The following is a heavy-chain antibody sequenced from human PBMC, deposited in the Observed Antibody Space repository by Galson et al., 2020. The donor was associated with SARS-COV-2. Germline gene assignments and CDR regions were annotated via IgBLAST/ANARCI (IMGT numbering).Heavy chain of an antibody. CDR3: ARDMHCPGGVCRFYGLDV. J-gene: IGHJ6*02. CDR1: GFIFSDYY. Sequence: GGSLRLSCTASGFIFSDYYMNWVRQAPGKGLEWVSCISSSSSYKYYADSVKGRLTVSRDNAKRSFLQLNSLRVEDTAVYYCARDMHCPGGVCRFYGLDVWGQGTTVTVSS. D-gene: IGHD2-8*02. V-gene: IGHV3-21*01. CDR2: ISSSSSYK.